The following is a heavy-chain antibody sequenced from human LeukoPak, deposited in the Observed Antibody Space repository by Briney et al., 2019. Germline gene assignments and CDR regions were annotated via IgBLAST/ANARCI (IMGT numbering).Heavy chain of an antibody. CDR1: GGSFSGYY. J-gene: IGHJ5*02. Sequence: PSETLSLTCAVYGGSFSGYYWSWIRQPPGKGLEWIGEINHSGSTNYNPSLKSRVTISVDTSKNQFSLKLNSVTAADTAVYYCARLYCSRTSCYSSPWGQGTLVTVSA. CDR3: ARLYCSRTSCYSSP. D-gene: IGHD2-2*02. CDR2: INHSGST. V-gene: IGHV4-34*01.